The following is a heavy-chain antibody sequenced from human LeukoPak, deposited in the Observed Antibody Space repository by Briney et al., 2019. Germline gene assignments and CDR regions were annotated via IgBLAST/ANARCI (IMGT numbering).Heavy chain of an antibody. Sequence: PSETLSLTCTVSGGSISSKSYYWAWIRQPPGKGLEWIGTIYYSGSTYYNPSLKSRVTISVDTSKNQFSLKLSSVTAADTAVYYCARKSVTGHDAFDIWGQGTMVTVSS. CDR2: IYYSGST. D-gene: IGHD2-21*02. CDR3: ARKSVTGHDAFDI. CDR1: GGSISSKSYY. V-gene: IGHV4-39*07. J-gene: IGHJ3*02.